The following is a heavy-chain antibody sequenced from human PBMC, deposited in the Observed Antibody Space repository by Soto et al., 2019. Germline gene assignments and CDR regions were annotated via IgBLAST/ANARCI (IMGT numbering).Heavy chain of an antibody. CDR1: GFTFSSYT. Sequence: GGSLRLPCATSGFTFSSYTMNWVRQAPGKGLEWISYITIRGATYYADSVKGRFAMSRDDAKNSVFLQLNNLRAEDTALYFCARDERYAFDYWGQGILVTVSS. CDR2: ITIRGAT. J-gene: IGHJ4*02. V-gene: IGHV3-48*01. CDR3: ARDERYAFDY. D-gene: IGHD5-12*01.